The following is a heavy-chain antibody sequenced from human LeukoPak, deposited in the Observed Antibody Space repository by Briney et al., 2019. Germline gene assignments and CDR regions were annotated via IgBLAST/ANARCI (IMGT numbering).Heavy chain of an antibody. CDR3: AREVVAALLYYYYYGMDV. CDR1: GFSVSNNY. CDR2: IYSGGST. Sequence: GGSLRLSCAASGFSVSNNYMNWVRQAPGKGLEWVSVIYSGGSTYYADSVKGRFTISRDNSKNTLYLQMNSLRAEDTAVYYCAREVVAALLYYYYYGMDVWGQGTTVTVSS. V-gene: IGHV3-53*01. J-gene: IGHJ6*02. D-gene: IGHD2-15*01.